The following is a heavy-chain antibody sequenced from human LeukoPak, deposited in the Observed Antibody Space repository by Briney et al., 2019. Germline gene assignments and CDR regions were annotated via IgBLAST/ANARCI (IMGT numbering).Heavy chain of an antibody. J-gene: IGHJ4*02. Sequence: GESLKISCKGSGYSFTSYGIAWVRQMPGKGLEWMGLIFPGDSDTRYSPSFQGQVTISADKSISTAYLQWSSLKASDTAMYYCARTYCGGDCYYSYFDYWGQGTLVTVSS. CDR3: ARTYCGGDCYYSYFDY. V-gene: IGHV5-51*01. CDR2: IFPGDSDT. D-gene: IGHD2-21*02. CDR1: GYSFTSYG.